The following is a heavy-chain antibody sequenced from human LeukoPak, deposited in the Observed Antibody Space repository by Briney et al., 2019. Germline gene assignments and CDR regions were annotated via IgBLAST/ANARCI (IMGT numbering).Heavy chain of an antibody. CDR1: GGSISSYY. V-gene: IGHV4-59*01. D-gene: IGHD2-15*01. Sequence: SETLSLTSTASGGSISSYYWSWIRQPPGKGLEWIGYIYYSGSTNYNPSLKSRVTISVDTSKNQFSLKLSSVTAADTAVYYCARWVVAATMTNWGQGTLVTVSS. J-gene: IGHJ4*02. CDR2: IYYSGST. CDR3: ARWVVAATMTN.